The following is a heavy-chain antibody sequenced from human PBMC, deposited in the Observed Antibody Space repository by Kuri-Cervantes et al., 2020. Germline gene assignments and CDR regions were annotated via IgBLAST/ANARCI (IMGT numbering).Heavy chain of an antibody. J-gene: IGHJ4*02. Sequence: LSLTCAASGFTFSSYAMHWVRQAPGKGLEWVAVISYDGCNKYYADSVKGRFTISRDNSKNTLYLQMNSLRAEDTAVYYCARGEGYQLLYRGPLDYWGQGTLVTVSS. CDR3: ARGEGYQLLYRGPLDY. CDR2: ISYDGCNK. D-gene: IGHD2-2*02. CDR1: GFTFSSYA. V-gene: IGHV3-30-3*01.